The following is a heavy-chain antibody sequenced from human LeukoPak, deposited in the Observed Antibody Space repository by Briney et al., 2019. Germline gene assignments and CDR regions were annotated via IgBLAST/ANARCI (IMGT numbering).Heavy chain of an antibody. Sequence: SETLSLTCAVSGGSISSSNWWSWVRQPPGKGLEWIGEIYHSGSTNYNPSLKSRVTISVDKSKNQFSLKLSSVTAADTAVYYCARGGEPGHYYFDYWGQGTLVTVSS. V-gene: IGHV4-4*02. CDR3: ARGGEPGHYYFDY. CDR2: IYHSGST. D-gene: IGHD1-14*01. CDR1: GGSISSSNW. J-gene: IGHJ4*02.